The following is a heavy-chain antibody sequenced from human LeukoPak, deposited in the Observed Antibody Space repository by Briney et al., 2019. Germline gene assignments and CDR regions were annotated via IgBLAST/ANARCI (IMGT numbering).Heavy chain of an antibody. Sequence: GGSLRLSCVASGFTVSNNHMNWVRQAPGKGLEWVSIIYSGGTTYYADSVKGRFTISRDNSNNMLYLQMNSLRAEDTAVYYCARDLYYGMDVWGQGTTVTVSS. CDR2: IYSGGTT. V-gene: IGHV3-66*01. CDR3: ARDLYYGMDV. J-gene: IGHJ6*02. CDR1: GFTVSNNH.